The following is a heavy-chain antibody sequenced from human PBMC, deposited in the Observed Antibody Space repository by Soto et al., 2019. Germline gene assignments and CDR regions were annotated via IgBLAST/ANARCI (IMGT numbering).Heavy chain of an antibody. CDR1: GGSASSSSYY. D-gene: IGHD3-9*01. CDR3: GRLEGLATISYYFDY. Sequence: SETLSLTCTVSGGSASSSSYYWGWVRQPPGKGLEWIGSVYYSGSTYYNPSLESRVTISVDKSKNQFSLKLMSLSAADTAVYYCGRLEGLATISYYFDYWGRGALVTVSS. J-gene: IGHJ4*02. CDR2: VYYSGST. V-gene: IGHV4-39*01.